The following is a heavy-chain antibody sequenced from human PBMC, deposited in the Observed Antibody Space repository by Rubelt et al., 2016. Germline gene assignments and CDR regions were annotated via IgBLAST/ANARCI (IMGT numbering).Heavy chain of an antibody. V-gene: IGHV3-74*01. CDR2: ITSDGIST. CDR3: ARGSYYFDY. Sequence: QVPGKGLVCVSRITSDGISTSYVDSVNRRFTISRDNAKNTLYLQMNSLRDEDTAVYYCARGSYYFDYWGQGTLVTVSS. J-gene: IGHJ4*02. D-gene: IGHD2-21*01.